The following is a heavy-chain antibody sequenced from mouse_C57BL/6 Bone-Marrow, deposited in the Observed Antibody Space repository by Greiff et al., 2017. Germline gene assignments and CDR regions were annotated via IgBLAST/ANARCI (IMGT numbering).Heavy chain of an antibody. CDR2: IDPENGDT. CDR3: TRIAY. Sequence: EVKLVESGAELVRPWASVKLSCTASGFNIKDDYMHWVKQRPEQGLEWIGWIDPENGDTEYASKFQGKATITVDTSSNTAYLQLSSLTSEDTAVYYGTRIAYWGQGTLVTVSA. V-gene: IGHV14-4*01. J-gene: IGHJ3*01. CDR1: GFNIKDDY.